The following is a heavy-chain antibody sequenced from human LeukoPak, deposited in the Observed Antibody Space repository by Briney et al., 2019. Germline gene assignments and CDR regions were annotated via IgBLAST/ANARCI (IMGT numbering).Heavy chain of an antibody. Sequence: PGGSLRLSCAASGFTFSSYSMNWVRQAPGKGLEWVSSISSSSSYIYYADSVKGRFTISRDNAKNSLYLQMNSLRAEDTAVYYCTTDPPSSWYVGYFDYWGQGTLVTVSS. CDR2: ISSSSSYI. CDR1: GFTFSSYS. J-gene: IGHJ4*02. D-gene: IGHD6-13*01. V-gene: IGHV3-21*01. CDR3: TTDPPSSWYVGYFDY.